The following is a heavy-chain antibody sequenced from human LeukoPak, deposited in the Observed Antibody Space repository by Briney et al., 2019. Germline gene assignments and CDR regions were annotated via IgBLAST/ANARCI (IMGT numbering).Heavy chain of an antibody. Sequence: GGSLRLSCAASGFSFSSYWLHWIRQVPGKGLVWVSRIHGDGSTTTYADSVNGRFTISRDNAKNTLYLQTNSLRAEDTAVYYCARDNGENYHTAFDYWGQGTLVTVSS. CDR2: IHGDGSTT. V-gene: IGHV3-74*01. J-gene: IGHJ4*02. CDR1: GFSFSSYW. CDR3: ARDNGENYHTAFDY. D-gene: IGHD2-8*01.